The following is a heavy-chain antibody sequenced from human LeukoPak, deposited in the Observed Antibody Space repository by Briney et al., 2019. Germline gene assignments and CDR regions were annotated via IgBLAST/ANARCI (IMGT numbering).Heavy chain of an antibody. V-gene: IGHV1-69*05. D-gene: IGHD4-23*01. J-gene: IGHJ4*02. CDR2: IIPIFGTA. Sequence: ASVKVSCKASGGTFSSYAISWVRHAPGQGLEWMGGIIPIFGTANYAQKFQGRVTITTDESTSTAYMELSSLRSEDTAVYYCARESYGANAHFDYWGQGTLVTVSS. CDR3: ARESYGANAHFDY. CDR1: GGTFSSYA.